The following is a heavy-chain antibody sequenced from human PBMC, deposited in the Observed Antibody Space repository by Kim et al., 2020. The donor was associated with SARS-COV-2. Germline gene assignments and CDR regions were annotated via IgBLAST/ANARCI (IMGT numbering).Heavy chain of an antibody. D-gene: IGHD6-19*01. Sequence: GGSLRLSCAASGFTFSSYSMNWVRQAPGKGLEWVSYISSSSSTIYYADSVKGRFTISRDNAKNSLYLQMNSLRDEDTAVYYCARAKSLYSSGWPSHYYYYGMDVWGQGTTVTVSS. V-gene: IGHV3-48*02. CDR2: ISSSSSTI. J-gene: IGHJ6*02. CDR3: ARAKSLYSSGWPSHYYYYGMDV. CDR1: GFTFSSYS.